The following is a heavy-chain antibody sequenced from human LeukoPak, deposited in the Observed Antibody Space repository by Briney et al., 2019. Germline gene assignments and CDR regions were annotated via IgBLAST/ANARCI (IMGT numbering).Heavy chain of an antibody. CDR2: IYYSGST. Sequence: SETLSLTCTVSGGSISSYYWSWIRQPPGKGPEWIGYIYYSGSTNYNPSLKSRVTISVDTSKNQFSLKLSSVTAADTAVYYCARAPYDFWSGYPIRWYYYYMDVWGKGTTVTVSS. CDR3: ARAPYDFWSGYPIRWYYYYMDV. J-gene: IGHJ6*03. V-gene: IGHV4-59*01. CDR1: GGSISSYY. D-gene: IGHD3-3*01.